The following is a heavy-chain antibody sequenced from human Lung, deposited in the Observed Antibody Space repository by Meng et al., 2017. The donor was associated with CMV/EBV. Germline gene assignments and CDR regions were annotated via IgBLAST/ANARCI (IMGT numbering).Heavy chain of an antibody. Sequence: GESXKISCAASGFTFKTFTMSWVRQAPGRGLEWVSSINPDSDYIQSADSLKGRFTISRDNAKNSLYLRMRGLRVEDTAVYYCARDQEGTRIPSPIHYGLDVWGQGTTVTVSS. CDR3: ARDQEGTRIPSPIHYGLDV. V-gene: IGHV3-21*06. CDR1: GFTFKTFT. CDR2: INPDSDYI. D-gene: IGHD5-18*01. J-gene: IGHJ6*02.